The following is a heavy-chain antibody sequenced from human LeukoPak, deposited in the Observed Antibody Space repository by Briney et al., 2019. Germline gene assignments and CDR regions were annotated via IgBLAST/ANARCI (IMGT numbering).Heavy chain of an antibody. J-gene: IGHJ6*02. CDR2: IYTSGST. D-gene: IGHD2-15*01. Sequence: SETLSLTCTVSGGSISSYYWSWIRQPAGKGLEWIGRIYTSGSTNYNPSLTGRATMSVDTSKNQFSLKLSSVTAADTAVYYCARGGGYCSGGSCYFMKRYYYYGMDVWGQGTTVTVSS. CDR1: GGSISSYY. CDR3: ARGGGYCSGGSCYFMKRYYYYGMDV. V-gene: IGHV4-4*07.